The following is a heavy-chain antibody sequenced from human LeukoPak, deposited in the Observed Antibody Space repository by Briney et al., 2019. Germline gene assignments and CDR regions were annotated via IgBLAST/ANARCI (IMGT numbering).Heavy chain of an antibody. D-gene: IGHD3-22*01. CDR1: GYTFTDYT. J-gene: IGHJ4*02. CDR3: ANPRYDSSGYYYVD. Sequence: ASVKVSCMASGYTFTDYTMHWLRQVPGQRLDWMGWINGGSGNTKYSPEFQGRVTITRDTSASTAYMELSSLRSEDTAVYYCANPRYDSSGYYYVDWGQGTLVTVSS. CDR2: INGGSGNT. V-gene: IGHV1-3*01.